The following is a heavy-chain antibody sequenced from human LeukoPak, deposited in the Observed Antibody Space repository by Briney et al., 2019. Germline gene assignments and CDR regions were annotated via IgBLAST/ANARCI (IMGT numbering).Heavy chain of an antibody. J-gene: IGHJ4*02. Sequence: SETLSLTCTVSGGSISSYYWSWIRQPPGKGLEWIRYIYYSGSTNYNPSLKSRVTISVDTSKNQFSLKLSSVTAADTAVYYCARGGNIAARPFDYWGQGTLVTVPS. CDR3: ARGGNIAARPFDY. CDR1: GGSISSYY. D-gene: IGHD6-6*01. V-gene: IGHV4-59*12. CDR2: IYYSGST.